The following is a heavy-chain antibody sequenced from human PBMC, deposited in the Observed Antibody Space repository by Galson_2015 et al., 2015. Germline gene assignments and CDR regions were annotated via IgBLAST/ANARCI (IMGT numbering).Heavy chain of an antibody. CDR3: AGDPIQAAIDGMVV. J-gene: IGHJ6*02. CDR2: ISSSGSTI. Sequence: RQAPWKGLEWGSYISSSGSTIYYADSVKGRFTISRDNAENSLYLQMNSLRAGDTAVYYCAGDPIQAAIDGMVVCGQGTSVTVSS. D-gene: IGHD2-2*02. V-gene: IGHV3-11*01.